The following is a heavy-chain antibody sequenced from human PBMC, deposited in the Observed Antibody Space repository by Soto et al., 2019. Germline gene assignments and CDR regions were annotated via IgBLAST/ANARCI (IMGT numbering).Heavy chain of an antibody. D-gene: IGHD3-9*01. V-gene: IGHV4-59*08. CDR2: VYYTGST. CDR1: GFSISNFY. J-gene: IGHJ6*03. Sequence: SETLSLTCPFSGFSISNFYWSWIRQPPGKGLEWIGYVYYTGSTSYNPSLKRRVTFSADSSRGQFSLRLNSVTAADTAVYYCARTVLGPDLLADSFVDYYYYMDVWGQGTTVTVSS. CDR3: ARTVLGPDLLADSFVDYYYYMDV.